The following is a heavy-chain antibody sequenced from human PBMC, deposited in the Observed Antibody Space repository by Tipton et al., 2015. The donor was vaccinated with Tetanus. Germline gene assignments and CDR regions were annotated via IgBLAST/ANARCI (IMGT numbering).Heavy chain of an antibody. Sequence: SLRLSCAASGFTFSSYAMSWVRQAPGKGLEWVSAISGSGGSTYYADSVKGRFTISRDNSKNTLYLQMNSLRAEDTAVYYCAKGVSYDYVWGSPQFDPWGQGTMVTVSS. J-gene: IGHJ5*02. D-gene: IGHD3-16*01. V-gene: IGHV3-23*01. CDR1: GFTFSSYA. CDR2: ISGSGGST. CDR3: AKGVSYDYVWGSPQFDP.